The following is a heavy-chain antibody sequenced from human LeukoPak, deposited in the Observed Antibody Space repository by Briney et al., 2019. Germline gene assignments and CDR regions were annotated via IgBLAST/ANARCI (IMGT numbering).Heavy chain of an antibody. CDR1: GFTFSNYS. V-gene: IGHV3-21*06. Sequence: GGSLRLSCAASGFTFSNYSMNWVRQAPGKGLEWVSSISSSSSYIYYADSVKGRFTISRDNAKNSLYLQMNSLRAEDTAVYYCARVTGSGYDSQYYFDYWGQGTLVTVSS. CDR2: ISSSSSYI. J-gene: IGHJ4*02. CDR3: ARVTGSGYDSQYYFDY. D-gene: IGHD5-12*01.